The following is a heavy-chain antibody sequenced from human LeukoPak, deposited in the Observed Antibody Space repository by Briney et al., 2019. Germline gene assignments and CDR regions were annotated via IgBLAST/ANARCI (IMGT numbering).Heavy chain of an antibody. Sequence: SSETLSLTCTVSGGSITTYYWSWLRQPAGKGLEWIGRFYVSGSIDYNPSLKSRIIISLDKSKNQFSLNLTSVTAADTAVYYCARQGGLGTPASGSLEAFDYWGQGTLVTVSS. CDR3: ARQGGLGTPASGSLEAFDY. CDR1: GGSITTYY. J-gene: IGHJ4*02. D-gene: IGHD4-23*01. V-gene: IGHV4-4*07. CDR2: FYVSGSI.